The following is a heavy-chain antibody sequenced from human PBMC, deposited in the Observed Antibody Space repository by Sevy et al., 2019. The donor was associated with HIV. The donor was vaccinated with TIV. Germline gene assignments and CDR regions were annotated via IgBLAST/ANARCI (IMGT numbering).Heavy chain of an antibody. V-gene: IGHV3-7*03. D-gene: IGHD6-6*01. Sequence: GGSLRLSCAASGFTFSSYWMSWVRQAPGKGLEWVANIKQDGSEKYYVDSVKGRFTISRDNAKNSLYLQMNSLRAEDTAVYYCGRDEYSSCSGGYDYWGQGTLVTVSS. CDR3: GRDEYSSCSGGYDY. CDR1: GFTFSSYW. J-gene: IGHJ4*02. CDR2: IKQDGSEK.